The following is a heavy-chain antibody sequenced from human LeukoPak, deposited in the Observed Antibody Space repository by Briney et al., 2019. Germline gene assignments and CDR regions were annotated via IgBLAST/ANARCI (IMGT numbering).Heavy chain of an antibody. D-gene: IGHD1-26*01. CDR2: IYYSGCT. J-gene: IGHJ4*02. CDR3: ARSEWELPNYFDY. Sequence: SETLSLTCTVSGGSISSSSYYWGWIRQPPGKGLEWIGSIYYSGCTYYNPSLKSRVTISVDTSKNQFSLKLSSVTAADTAVYYCARSEWELPNYFDYWGQGTLVTVSS. V-gene: IGHV4-39*07. CDR1: GGSISSSSYY.